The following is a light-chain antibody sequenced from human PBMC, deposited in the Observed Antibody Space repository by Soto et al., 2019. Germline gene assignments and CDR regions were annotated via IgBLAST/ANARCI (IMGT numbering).Light chain of an antibody. CDR3: SSYTSSNTQV. Sequence: QSALTQPASVSGSPGQSITISCTGTSSDVGGYNYVSWYQQHPGKAPKLMIYEVSNRPSGVSNRFSGSKSGNTASLTISGLQAEDEADYYCSSYTSSNTQVFGGGTQLTVL. CDR2: EVS. J-gene: IGLJ2*01. V-gene: IGLV2-14*01. CDR1: SSDVGGYNY.